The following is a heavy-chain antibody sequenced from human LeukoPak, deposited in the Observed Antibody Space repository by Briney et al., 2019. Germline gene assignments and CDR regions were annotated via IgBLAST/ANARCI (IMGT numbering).Heavy chain of an antibody. J-gene: IGHJ6*02. V-gene: IGHV4-31*03. Sequence: SETLSLTCTVSGGSISSAGYYWNWIRQHPGKGLEWIGYIFYSGSTFYNPSLKSRITISVDTSKNQFSLKLSSVTPEDTAVYYCAREGADCSSTSCYTLSHPDYYYYYGMDVWGQGTTVTVSS. D-gene: IGHD2-2*02. CDR3: AREGADCSSTSCYTLSHPDYYYYYGMDV. CDR1: GGSISSAGYY. CDR2: IFYSGST.